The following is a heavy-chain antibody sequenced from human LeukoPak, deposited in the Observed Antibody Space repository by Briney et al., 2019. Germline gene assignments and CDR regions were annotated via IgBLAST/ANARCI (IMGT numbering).Heavy chain of an antibody. J-gene: IGHJ6*02. D-gene: IGHD3-3*01. CDR1: GFTSTTYG. CDR3: AKSFHDFSYYFFSMDV. CDR2: ISYDGSSE. Sequence: GRSLRLSCAASGFTSTTYGMHWVRQAPGKGLEWVATISYDGSSEYFADSVKGRFTISRDNSKNTMSLQMNSLRPDDTAVYYCAKSFHDFSYYFFSMDVWGHGTTVTVSS. V-gene: IGHV3-30*18.